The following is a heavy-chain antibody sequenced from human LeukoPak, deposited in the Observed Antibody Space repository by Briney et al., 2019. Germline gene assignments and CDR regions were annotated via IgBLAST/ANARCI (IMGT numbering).Heavy chain of an antibody. Sequence: GGSLRLSCAASGFTFSSYGMHWVRQAPGKGLEWVAVISYDGSNKYYADSVKGRFTISRDNSKNTQYLQMNSLRAEDTAVYYCAKEEVTTVTTGFDPWGQGTLVTVSS. CDR3: AKEEVTTVTTGFDP. J-gene: IGHJ5*02. CDR2: ISYDGSNK. CDR1: GFTFSSYG. V-gene: IGHV3-30*18. D-gene: IGHD4-17*01.